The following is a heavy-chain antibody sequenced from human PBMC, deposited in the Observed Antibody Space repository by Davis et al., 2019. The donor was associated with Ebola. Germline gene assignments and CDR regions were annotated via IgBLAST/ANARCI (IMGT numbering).Heavy chain of an antibody. CDR3: ASGIFGVVIFSSLDS. CDR2: IIPIFGTA. Sequence: SVKVSCKASGGTFSSYAISWVRQAPGQGLEWMGGIIPIFGTAHYAQKFQGRVTITADESTSTAYMELSSLRSEDTAVYYCASGIFGVVIFSSLDSWGQGTLVTVSS. J-gene: IGHJ4*02. CDR1: GGTFSSYA. D-gene: IGHD3-3*01. V-gene: IGHV1-69*13.